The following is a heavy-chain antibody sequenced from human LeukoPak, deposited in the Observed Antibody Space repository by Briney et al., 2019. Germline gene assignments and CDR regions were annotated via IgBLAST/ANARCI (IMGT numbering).Heavy chain of an antibody. CDR1: GFTFRNHG. CDR2: ISPSGGGT. CDR3: VRDNRDYYDYVWGSYRYFDY. V-gene: IGHV3-23*01. D-gene: IGHD3-16*02. J-gene: IGHJ4*02. Sequence: GGTLRLSCAASGFTFRNHGMNWVRQAPGKGLEWVSGISPSGGGTYYADSVKGRFTISRDNAKNSLYLQMNSLRAEDTAVHYCVRDNRDYYDYVWGSYRYFDYWGQGTLVTVSS.